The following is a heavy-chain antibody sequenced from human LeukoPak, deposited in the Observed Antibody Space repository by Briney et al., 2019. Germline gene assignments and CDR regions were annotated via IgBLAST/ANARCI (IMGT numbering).Heavy chain of an antibody. CDR3: AREGDYYDTSGTLDY. CDR2: IYTSGST. Sequence: SQTLSLTCTVSGGSISSGNYYWSWIRKPAGKGLEWIGRIYTSGSTNYNPSLKSRVTISVDTSKNQFSLKLSSVTAADTAVYYCAREGDYYDTSGTLDYWGQGTPVTVSS. CDR1: GGSISSGNYY. J-gene: IGHJ4*02. V-gene: IGHV4-61*02. D-gene: IGHD3-22*01.